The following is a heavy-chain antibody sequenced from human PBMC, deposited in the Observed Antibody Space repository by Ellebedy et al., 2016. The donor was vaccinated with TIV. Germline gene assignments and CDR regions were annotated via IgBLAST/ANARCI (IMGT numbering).Heavy chain of an antibody. CDR1: GFTFSSYS. D-gene: IGHD5-24*01. Sequence: GGSLRLSCAASGFTFSSYSMNWVRQAPGKGLAWVSTISGSGGGIYYADSVRGRFTISRDNSKNTVYLQMNSLRGEDSGVYYCAKLGHNYAGLFDRWGQGALVTVSS. J-gene: IGHJ4*02. V-gene: IGHV3-23*01. CDR2: ISGSGGGI. CDR3: AKLGHNYAGLFDR.